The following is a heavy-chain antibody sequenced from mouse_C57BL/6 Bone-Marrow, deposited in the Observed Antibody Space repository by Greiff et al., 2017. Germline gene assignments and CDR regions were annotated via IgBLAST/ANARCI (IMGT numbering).Heavy chain of an antibody. D-gene: IGHD1-1*01. CDR3: ATLFYFDY. CDR2: FHPYNDDT. CDR1: GYTFTTYP. V-gene: IGHV1-47*01. J-gene: IGHJ2*01. Sequence: VQLQQSGAELVKPGASVKMSCKASGYTFTTYPIEWMKQNHGKSLEWIGNFHPYNDDTKYNEKFKGKATLTVEKSSSTAYMQLSSLTSEDSAVYYCATLFYFDYWGQGTTLTVSS.